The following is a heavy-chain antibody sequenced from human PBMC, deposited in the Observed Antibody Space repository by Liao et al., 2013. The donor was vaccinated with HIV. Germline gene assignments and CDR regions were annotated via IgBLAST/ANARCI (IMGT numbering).Heavy chain of an antibody. CDR1: GGSINSYY. V-gene: IGHV4-59*08. J-gene: IGHJ4*02. Sequence: QVQLQESGPGLVKPSETLSLTCTVSGGSINSYYWSWIRQPPGKGLEWIGYIFNSGTTNYNPSLKSRVTISVDTSKNQFSLKLSSVTAADTAVYYCARGGLDFDYWGQGTLVTVSS. CDR2: IFNSGTT. CDR3: ARGGLDFDY. D-gene: IGHD3-16*01.